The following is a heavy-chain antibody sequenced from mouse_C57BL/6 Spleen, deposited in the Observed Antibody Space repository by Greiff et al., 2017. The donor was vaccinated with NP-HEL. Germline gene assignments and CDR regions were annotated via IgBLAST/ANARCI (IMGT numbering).Heavy chain of an antibody. CDR3: ARHDSNYGYFDY. D-gene: IGHD2-5*01. CDR2: IWSDGST. V-gene: IGHV2-6-1*01. J-gene: IGHJ2*01. CDR1: GFTFTSYG. Sequence: VMLVESGPGLVAPSQSLSITCTVSGFTFTSYGVHWVRQPPGKGLEWLVVIWSDGSTTYNSALKSRLSISKDNSKSQVFLKMNSLQTDDTAMYYCARHDSNYGYFDYWGQGTTLTVSS.